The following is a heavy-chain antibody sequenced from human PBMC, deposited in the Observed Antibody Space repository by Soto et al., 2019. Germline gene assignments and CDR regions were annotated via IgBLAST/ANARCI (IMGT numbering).Heavy chain of an antibody. V-gene: IGHV3-23*01. CDR1: GFTFSSYA. CDR3: AKDESMPPLLWFGELST. CDR2: ISGSGGST. Sequence: EVQLLESGGGLVQPGGSLRLSCAASGFTFSSYAMSWVRQAPGKGLEWVSAISGSGGSTYYADSVKGRFTISRDNSKNTLYLQMNSLRAEDTAVYYCAKDESMPPLLWFGELSTWGQGTLVTVAS. J-gene: IGHJ5*02. D-gene: IGHD3-10*01.